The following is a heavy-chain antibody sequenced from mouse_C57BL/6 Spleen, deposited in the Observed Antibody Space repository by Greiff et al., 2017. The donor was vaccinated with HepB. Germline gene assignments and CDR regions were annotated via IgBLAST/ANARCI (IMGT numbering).Heavy chain of an antibody. D-gene: IGHD1-1*01. CDR3: ARDCLRYHGAMDY. Sequence: VQLQQPGAELVRPGSSVKLSCKASGYTFTSYWMDWVKQRPGQGLEWIGNIYPSDSETHYNQKFKDKATLTVDKSSSTAYMQLSSLTSEDSAVYYCARDCLRYHGAMDYWGQGTSVTVSS. CDR1: GYTFTSYW. CDR2: IYPSDSET. V-gene: IGHV1-61*01. J-gene: IGHJ4*01.